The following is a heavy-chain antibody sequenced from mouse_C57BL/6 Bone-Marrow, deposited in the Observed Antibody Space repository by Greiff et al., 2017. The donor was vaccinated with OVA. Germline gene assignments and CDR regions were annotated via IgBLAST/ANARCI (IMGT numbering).Heavy chain of an antibody. Sequence: QVQLQQSGAELARPGASVKMSCKASGYTFTSYTMHWVKQRPGQGLEWIGYINPSSGYTKYNQKFKDKATLTADKSSRTAYMQLSSLTSEDSAVYYCARWGGSDYFDYWGQGTTLTVSS. CDR3: ARWGGSDYFDY. J-gene: IGHJ2*01. V-gene: IGHV1-4*01. CDR2: INPSSGYT. CDR1: GYTFTSYT.